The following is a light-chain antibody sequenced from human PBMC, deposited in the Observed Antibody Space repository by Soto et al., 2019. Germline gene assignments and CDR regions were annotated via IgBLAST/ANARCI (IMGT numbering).Light chain of an antibody. CDR2: AAS. J-gene: IGKJ3*01. V-gene: IGKV1-9*01. CDR1: QGISSY. CDR3: QHYNSYPRT. Sequence: DIQLTQSPSFLSASVGDRVTITCRASQGISSYLAWYQQKPGKAPKLLIYAASTLQSGVPSRFSGSGSGTEFTLTISSLQPEDFATYYCQHYNSYPRTFGPGTKVDIK.